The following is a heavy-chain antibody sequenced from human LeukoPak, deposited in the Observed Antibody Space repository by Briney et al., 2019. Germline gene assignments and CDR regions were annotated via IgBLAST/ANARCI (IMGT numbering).Heavy chain of an antibody. Sequence: PSETLSLTCIVSGGSISSYYWSWIRQPAGKGLEWIGRIYTSGSTNYNPSLKSRVTISVDTSKNQFSLKLRSVTAADTAVYYCARVTGYVIEDNFDYWGQGTLVTVSS. J-gene: IGHJ4*02. CDR1: GGSISSYY. V-gene: IGHV4-4*07. CDR2: IYTSGST. D-gene: IGHD2-15*01. CDR3: ARVTGYVIEDNFDY.